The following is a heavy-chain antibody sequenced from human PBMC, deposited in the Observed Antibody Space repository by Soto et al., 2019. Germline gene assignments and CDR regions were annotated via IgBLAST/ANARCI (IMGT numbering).Heavy chain of an antibody. CDR2: IIPIFGTA. J-gene: IGHJ2*01. CDR1: GGTFSSYA. V-gene: IGHV1-69*12. Sequence: QVQLVQSGAEVKKPGSSVKVSCKASGGTFSSYAISWVRQAPGQGLEWMGGIIPIFGTANYAQKFQGRVTITADESTSTAYMELSSLRSEDTAVYYCARETGYSSGSSNHWYFDLWGRGTLVTVSS. D-gene: IGHD6-19*01. CDR3: ARETGYSSGSSNHWYFDL.